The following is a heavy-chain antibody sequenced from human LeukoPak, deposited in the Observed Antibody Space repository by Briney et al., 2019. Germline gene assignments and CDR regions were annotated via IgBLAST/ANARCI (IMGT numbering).Heavy chain of an antibody. CDR1: GGSISSGDYY. J-gene: IGHJ6*04. V-gene: IGHV4-30-4*01. CDR3: ARDLGYCSGGSCAVGWYYYGMDV. Sequence: SQTLSLTCTVSGGSISSGDYYWSWIRQPPGKGLEWIGYIYYSGSTYYNPSLKSRVTISVDTSKNQFSLKLSSVTAADTAVYYCARDLGYCSGGSCAVGWYYYGMDVWGKGTTVTVSS. CDR2: IYYSGST. D-gene: IGHD2-15*01.